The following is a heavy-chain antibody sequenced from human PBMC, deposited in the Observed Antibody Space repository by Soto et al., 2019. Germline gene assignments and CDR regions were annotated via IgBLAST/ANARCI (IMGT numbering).Heavy chain of an antibody. CDR2: ISHTGITT. D-gene: IGHD2-2*01. Sequence: EVQLLESGGGLVQPGGSLRLSCVASGFTFGTYAMSWVRQAPGKGLEWVSAISHTGITTYYADSVKGRFTISSDNSKSTLYLQMNRLRAEDTAVYFCAQQSYGGGTYPLLFNYWGQGTLVTVSS. CDR3: AQQSYGGGTYPLLFNY. J-gene: IGHJ4*02. V-gene: IGHV3-23*01. CDR1: GFTFGTYA.